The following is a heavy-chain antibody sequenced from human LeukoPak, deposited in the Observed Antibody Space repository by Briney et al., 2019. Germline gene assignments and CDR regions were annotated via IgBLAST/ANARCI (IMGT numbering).Heavy chain of an antibody. Sequence: GGSLRLSCAASGFTFSSYWMNWARQAPGKGLEWVASINHNGNVNYYVDSVKGRFTISRDNAKNSLYLQMNSLRAEDTAVYYCAREPSPGAFDIWGQGTMVTVSS. V-gene: IGHV3-7*01. CDR3: AREPSPGAFDI. D-gene: IGHD2-2*01. J-gene: IGHJ3*02. CDR2: INHNGNVN. CDR1: GFTFSSYW.